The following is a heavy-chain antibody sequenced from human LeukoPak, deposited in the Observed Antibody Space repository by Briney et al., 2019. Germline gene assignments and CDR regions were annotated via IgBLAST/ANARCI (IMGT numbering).Heavy chain of an antibody. CDR3: ARDNEWELRDAFDI. J-gene: IGHJ3*02. D-gene: IGHD1-26*01. CDR1: GGSISSGGYY. Sequence: SETLSLTCTVSGGSISSGGYYLSWIRQPAGKGLEWIGRVHTSGNTDYNPSLKSRVTMSIDTSKNQLSLNLYSVTAADTAVYYCARDNEWELRDAFDIWGQGTMVTVSS. V-gene: IGHV4-61*02. CDR2: VHTSGNT.